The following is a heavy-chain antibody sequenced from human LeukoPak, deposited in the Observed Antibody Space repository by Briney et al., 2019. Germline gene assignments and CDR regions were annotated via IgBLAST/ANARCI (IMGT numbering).Heavy chain of an antibody. J-gene: IGHJ5*02. CDR3: ARAYYYDSSGYYYEGDWFDP. V-gene: IGHV1-2*02. Sequence: ASVKVSCKASGYTFTGYYMHWVRQAPGQGLEWMGWINPYSGDTNYAQKFQGMVTLTRDTSISTAYMELSRLRSDDTAVYYCARAYYYDSSGYYYEGDWFDPWGQGTLVTVSS. CDR2: INPYSGDT. D-gene: IGHD3-22*01. CDR1: GYTFTGYY.